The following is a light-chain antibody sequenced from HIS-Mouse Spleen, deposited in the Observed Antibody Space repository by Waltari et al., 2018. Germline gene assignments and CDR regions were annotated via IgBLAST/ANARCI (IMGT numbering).Light chain of an antibody. CDR2: DDS. V-gene: IGLV3-21*03. CDR1: NIGSKS. CDR3: QVWDRSSDHVV. J-gene: IGLJ2*01. Sequence: SYVLTQPPSVSVAPGKTARITCWGNNIGSKSVHWYQQKPGQAPVLVVYDDSDRPSGSPERISGSNSGNTATLTISRVEAGDEADYYCQVWDRSSDHVVFGGGTKLTVL.